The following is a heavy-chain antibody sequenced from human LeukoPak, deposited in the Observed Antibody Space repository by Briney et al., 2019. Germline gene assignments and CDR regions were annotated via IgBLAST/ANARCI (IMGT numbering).Heavy chain of an antibody. D-gene: IGHD7-27*01. Sequence: GGSLRLSCAASGFTFSSYAMHWVRQAPGKGLEWVAVISYDGSNKYYADSVKGRFTISRDNSKNTLYVQMNSLRGEDTAVYYCTKTGGGRADYWGQGTLVTVSS. J-gene: IGHJ4*02. V-gene: IGHV3-30*14. CDR1: GFTFSSYA. CDR2: ISYDGSNK. CDR3: TKTGGGRADY.